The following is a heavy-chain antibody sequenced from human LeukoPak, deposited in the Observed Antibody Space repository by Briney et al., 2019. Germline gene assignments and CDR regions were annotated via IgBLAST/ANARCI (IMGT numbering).Heavy chain of an antibody. CDR1: GLSFDEYA. J-gene: IGHJ6*02. Sequence: GGSLRLSCVASGLSFDEYAMHWVRQAPNKGLEWVFFISADGGTTFYADSVKDRFIISRDNTKNSLYLQMNSLRTEDTAVYYCAKDQAYVDFPYNIDGTDVWGQGTTFIVSS. V-gene: IGHV3-43*02. CDR3: AKDQAYVDFPYNIDGTDV. CDR2: ISADGGTT. D-gene: IGHD3-9*01.